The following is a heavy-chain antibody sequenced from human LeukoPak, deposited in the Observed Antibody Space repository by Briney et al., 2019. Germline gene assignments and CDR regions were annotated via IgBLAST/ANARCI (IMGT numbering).Heavy chain of an antibody. CDR3: ARQLYYDSSGYSVPFDY. CDR2: LYNGGNT. Sequence: GGSLRLSCAVSGFTVSSNYMSWVRQAPGKGLEWVSVLYNGGNTYYADSVKGRFTVSRDNSKNTLYLQMNSLRAEDTAVYYCARQLYYDSSGYSVPFDYWGQGTLVTVSS. D-gene: IGHD3-22*01. CDR1: GFTVSSNY. J-gene: IGHJ4*02. V-gene: IGHV3-53*01.